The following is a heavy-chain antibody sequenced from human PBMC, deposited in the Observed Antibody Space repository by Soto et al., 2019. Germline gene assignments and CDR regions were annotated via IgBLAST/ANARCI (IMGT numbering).Heavy chain of an antibody. CDR3: ASKLRWPLDY. V-gene: IGHV3-48*02. D-gene: IGHD4-17*01. CDR1: GFTFSSYS. J-gene: IGHJ4*02. Sequence: HPGXSLRLSCAASGFTFSSYSMNWVRQAPGKGLEWVSYISSSSSTIYYADSVKGRFTISRDNAKNSLYLQMNSLRDEDTAVYYCASKLRWPLDYWGQGTLVTVSS. CDR2: ISSSSSTI.